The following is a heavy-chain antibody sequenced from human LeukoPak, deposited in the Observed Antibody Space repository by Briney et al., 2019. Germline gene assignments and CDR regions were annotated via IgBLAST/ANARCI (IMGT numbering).Heavy chain of an antibody. D-gene: IGHD3-10*01. CDR2: INHSGST. CDR1: GGSFSGYY. Sequence: PSETLSLTCAVYGGSFSGYYWSWIRQPPGKGLEWIGEINHSGSTNYNPSFKSRVTISVDTSKNQFSLKLSSVTAADTAVYYCARGRVLLWFGELLYNWFDPWGQGTLVTVSS. J-gene: IGHJ5*02. CDR3: ARGRVLLWFGELLYNWFDP. V-gene: IGHV4-34*01.